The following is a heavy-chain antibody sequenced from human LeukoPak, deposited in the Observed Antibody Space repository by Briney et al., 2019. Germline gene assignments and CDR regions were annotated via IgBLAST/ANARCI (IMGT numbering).Heavy chain of an antibody. CDR3: AREDALWFGELLFDAFDI. CDR1: GYTFTSYD. V-gene: IGHV1-8*01. J-gene: IGHJ3*02. D-gene: IGHD3-10*01. CDR2: MNPNSGNT. Sequence: GASVKVSCKASGYTFTSYDINWVRQATGQGLEWMGWMNPNSGNTGYAQKFQGRGTMTRNTSISTAYMELSSLRSEDTAVYYCAREDALWFGELLFDAFDIWGQGTMVTVSS.